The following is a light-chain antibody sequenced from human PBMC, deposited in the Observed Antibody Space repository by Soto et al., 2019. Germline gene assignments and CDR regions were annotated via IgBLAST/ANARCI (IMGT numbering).Light chain of an antibody. Sequence: DIQMTQSPSSLSASVGDRVTITCRASQSISSYLNWYQQKPGKAPKFVIYAASSLQSGVPSRFSGSGSGTDFTLAISSLQPEHLTTCNLPLTFGGGTMVDTK. CDR1: QSISSY. CDR3: PLT. V-gene: IGKV1-39*01. J-gene: IGKJ4*01. CDR2: AAS.